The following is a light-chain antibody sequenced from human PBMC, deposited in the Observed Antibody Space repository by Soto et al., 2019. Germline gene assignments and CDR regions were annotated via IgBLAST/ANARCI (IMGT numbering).Light chain of an antibody. J-gene: IGKJ4*01. CDR1: QSVGSD. V-gene: IGKV3D-15*01. CDR2: DAS. CDR3: QQYNNWALVI. Sequence: EIVMTQSPATLSVSPGERATLSCRASQSVGSDLAWYQQKPGLAPRLVIYDASNRATGIPDRFSGSGSGTDFTLTISSLQSEDFAVYYCQQYNNWALVIFGGGTKVDIK.